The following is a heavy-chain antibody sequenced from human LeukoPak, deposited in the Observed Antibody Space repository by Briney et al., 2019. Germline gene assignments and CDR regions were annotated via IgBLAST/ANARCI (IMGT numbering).Heavy chain of an antibody. D-gene: IGHD3-3*01. CDR2: MNPNSGNT. CDR3: ARVLYDFWSGCYLGAFDI. Sequence: ASVKVSCKASGGTFSSYAISWVRQATGQGLEWMGWMNPNSGNTGYAQKFQGRVTITRNTSISTAHMELSSLRSEDTAVYYCARVLYDFWSGCYLGAFDIWGQGTMVTVSS. J-gene: IGHJ3*02. CDR1: GGTFSSYA. V-gene: IGHV1-8*03.